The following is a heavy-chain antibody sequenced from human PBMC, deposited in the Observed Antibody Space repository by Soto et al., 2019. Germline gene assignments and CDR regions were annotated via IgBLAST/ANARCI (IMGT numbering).Heavy chain of an antibody. CDR1: GFTFSIHS. D-gene: IGHD3-22*01. J-gene: IGHJ4*02. Sequence: PVGSLRLSCEASGFTFSIHSMNCVRHSPGKWLEWVSYISSSSSTIYYADSVKGRFTISRDNAKKSLYLQMDSLRDEDTALYYCARGIPMTEVVNHPGFDYWGRGNLVPVSS. CDR2: ISSSSSTI. CDR3: ARGIPMTEVVNHPGFDY. V-gene: IGHV3-48*02.